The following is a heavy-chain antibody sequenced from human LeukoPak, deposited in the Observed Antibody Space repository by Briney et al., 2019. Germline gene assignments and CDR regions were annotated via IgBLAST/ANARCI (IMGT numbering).Heavy chain of an antibody. CDR2: IWYDGSNK. CDR1: GFTFSSYG. Sequence: PGRSLRLSCAASGFTFSSYGMHWVRQAPGKGLEWVAVIWYDGSNKYYADSVKGRFTISRDNSKNTLYLQMNSLRAEDTAVYYCAREQLEQLGDAFDIWGQGTMVNVSS. V-gene: IGHV3-33*01. D-gene: IGHD6-13*01. J-gene: IGHJ3*02. CDR3: AREQLEQLGDAFDI.